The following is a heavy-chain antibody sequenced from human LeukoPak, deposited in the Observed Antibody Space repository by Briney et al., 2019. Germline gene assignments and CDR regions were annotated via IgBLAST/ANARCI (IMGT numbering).Heavy chain of an antibody. D-gene: IGHD3-9*01. CDR3: AKTEGYDILTGLDY. CDR2: IGASGGST. V-gene: IGHV3-23*01. J-gene: IGHJ4*02. Sequence: GGSLRLSCAASGFNFSSYSMNWVRQAPGKGLEWVSGIGASGGSTYYADSVKGRFTISRDNSKNTLYLQMNSLRTEDTAVYYCAKTEGYDILTGLDYWGQGTLVTVSS. CDR1: GFNFSSYS.